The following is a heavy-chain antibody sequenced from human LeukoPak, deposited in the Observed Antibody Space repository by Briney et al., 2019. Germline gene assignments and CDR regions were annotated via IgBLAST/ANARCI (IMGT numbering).Heavy chain of an antibody. D-gene: IGHD6-13*01. CDR2: IWYDGSNK. V-gene: IGHV3-33*06. CDR3: AKATYSSTQPFDY. J-gene: IGHJ4*02. CDR1: GFTFSSYG. Sequence: GRSLRLSCAASGFTFSSYGMHWVRQAPGKGLEWVAVIWYDGSNKYYADSVKGRFTISRDNSKNTLYLQMNSLRAEDTAVYYCAKATYSSTQPFDYWGQGTLVTVSS.